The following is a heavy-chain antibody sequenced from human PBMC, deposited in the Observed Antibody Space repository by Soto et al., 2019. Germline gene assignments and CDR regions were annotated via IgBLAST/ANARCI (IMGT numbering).Heavy chain of an antibody. CDR2: ISYDGSNK. Sequence: QVQLVESGGGVVQPGRSLRLSCAASGFTFSSYGMHWVRQAPGKGLEWVAVISYDGSNKYYADSVKGRFTISRDNSKNTVYLQMNRLRAEDTAVYYCAKDRRAYCGGDCYSSFDYWGQGTLVTVSS. CDR1: GFTFSSYG. V-gene: IGHV3-30*18. J-gene: IGHJ4*02. D-gene: IGHD2-21*02. CDR3: AKDRRAYCGGDCYSSFDY.